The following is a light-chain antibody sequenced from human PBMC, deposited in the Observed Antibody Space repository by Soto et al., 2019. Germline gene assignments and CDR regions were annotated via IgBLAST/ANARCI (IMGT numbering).Light chain of an antibody. J-gene: IGLJ1*01. CDR1: SSDIGAYNY. CDR3: FSFTTDWTHV. CDR2: EVS. Sequence: QSALTQPASVSGSPGQSITISCTGSSSDIGAYNYVSWLQQYPGKAPKLIISEVSNRPSGVANRFSGSKSGTAASLTISVLQTEGEADYFCFSFTTDWTHVFGTGTKVTVL. V-gene: IGLV2-14*01.